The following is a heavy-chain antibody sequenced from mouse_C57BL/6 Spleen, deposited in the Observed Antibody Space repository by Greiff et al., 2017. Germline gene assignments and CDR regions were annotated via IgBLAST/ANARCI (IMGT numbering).Heavy chain of an antibody. Sequence: VQLQQSGAELVRPGASVTLSCKASGYTFTDYEMHWVKQTPVHGLEWIGAIDPETGGTAYNQKFKGKAILTADKSSSTAYMELRSLTSEDSDVYYCTRKEMGLYGHGGFAYRGQGTLFTVSA. J-gene: IGHJ3*01. CDR3: TRKEMGLYGHGGFAY. CDR2: IDPETGGT. D-gene: IGHD3-1*01. CDR1: GYTFTDYE. V-gene: IGHV1-15*01.